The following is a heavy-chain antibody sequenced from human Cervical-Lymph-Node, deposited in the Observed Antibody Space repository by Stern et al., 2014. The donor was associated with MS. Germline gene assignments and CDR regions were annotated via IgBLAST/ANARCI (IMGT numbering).Heavy chain of an antibody. CDR3: ASPPPRRKWDDPNYGMDV. J-gene: IGHJ6*02. Sequence: EVHLVESGAEVKKPGESLKISCKGSGYTFTNNWIAWVRQMPGKGLEWMGIIYPDDSDIRYSPSLQGQVTISADKSISPAYLQWSSLKAADSPVYYCASPPPRRKWDDPNYGMDVWGQGTTVTVSS. D-gene: IGHD1-1*01. V-gene: IGHV5-51*03. CDR2: IYPDDSDI. CDR1: GYTFTNNW.